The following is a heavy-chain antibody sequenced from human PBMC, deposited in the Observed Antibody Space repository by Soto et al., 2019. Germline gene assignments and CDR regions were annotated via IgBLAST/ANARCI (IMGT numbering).Heavy chain of an antibody. CDR1: GYAFTSYA. Sequence: VASVNVSCNASGYAFTSYAMNWVRQAPGQGLEWMGWINTNTGNPTYAQGFTGRFVFSLDTSVSTAYLQICSLKAGDTAVYYCAREGAAAGTYYYYYYGMDVWGQGTTVTVSS. CDR3: AREGAAAGTYYYYYYGMDV. J-gene: IGHJ6*02. V-gene: IGHV7-4-1*01. D-gene: IGHD6-13*01. CDR2: INTNTGNP.